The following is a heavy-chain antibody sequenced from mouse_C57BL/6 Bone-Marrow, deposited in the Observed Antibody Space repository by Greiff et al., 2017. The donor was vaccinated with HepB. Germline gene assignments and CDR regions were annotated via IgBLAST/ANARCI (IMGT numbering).Heavy chain of an antibody. CDR2: IYPGDGDT. V-gene: IGHV1-82*01. J-gene: IGHJ4*01. CDR3: ARFPYYYGSSYEAMDY. CDR1: GYAFSSSW. Sequence: QVHLQQSGPELVKPGASVKISCKASGYAFSSSWMNWVKQRPGKGLEWIGRIYPGDGDTNYNGKFKGKATLTADKSSSTAYMQLSSLTSEDSAVYFCARFPYYYGSSYEAMDYWGQGTSVTVSS. D-gene: IGHD1-1*01.